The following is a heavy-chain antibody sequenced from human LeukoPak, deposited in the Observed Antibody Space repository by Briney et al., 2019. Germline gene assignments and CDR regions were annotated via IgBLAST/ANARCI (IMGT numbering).Heavy chain of an antibody. J-gene: IGHJ4*01. V-gene: IGHV1-46*01. D-gene: IGHD3-16*01. CDR1: GYTFTSYY. CDR2: INPSGGST. Sequence: ASVKVSCKASGYTFTSYYMHWVRQAPGQGLEWMGIINPSGGSTSYAQKFQGRVTMTRDTSTSTVYMELSSLRSDDTAMYYCARDEGVGERGAYWGHGTLVTVSS. CDR3: ARDEGVGERGAY.